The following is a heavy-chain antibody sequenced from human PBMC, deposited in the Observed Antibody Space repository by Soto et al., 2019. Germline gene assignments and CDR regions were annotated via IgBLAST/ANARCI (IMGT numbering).Heavy chain of an antibody. D-gene: IGHD3-10*01. J-gene: IGHJ4*02. Sequence: SETLSLTCTVSGGSISSYYWSWIRQPPGKGLEWIGYIYYSGSTNYNPSLKSRVTISVDTSKNQFSLKLSSVTAADTAVYYCARYYYGSGSYEVFDYWGQGTLVTAPQ. CDR3: ARYYYGSGSYEVFDY. V-gene: IGHV4-59*01. CDR2: IYYSGST. CDR1: GGSISSYY.